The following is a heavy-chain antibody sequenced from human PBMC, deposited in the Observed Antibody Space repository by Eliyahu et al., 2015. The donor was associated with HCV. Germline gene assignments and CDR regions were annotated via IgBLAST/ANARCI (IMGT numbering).Heavy chain of an antibody. Sequence: EVQLVXSGGGLVRPGGSLKXTCAASKFTFXXXWMAWVRQAXGKGLEXVANMDQRGSERNYVASARGRFIISRDNGRNYLYINMKGLTVEDTAVYYCARLGWDTDHYSNTYYVDAWGEGTTVTVSS. D-gene: IGHD1-26*01. CDR2: MDQRGSER. V-gene: IGHV3-7*03. CDR1: KFTFXXXW. CDR3: ARLGWDTDHYSNTYYVDA. J-gene: IGHJ6*03.